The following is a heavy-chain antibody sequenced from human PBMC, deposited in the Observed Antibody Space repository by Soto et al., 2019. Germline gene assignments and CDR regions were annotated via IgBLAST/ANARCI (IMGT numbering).Heavy chain of an antibody. Sequence: SVKVSCKASGGPFSSYAISWVRQAPGQGLEWMGGIIPIFGTANYAQKFQGRVTITADESTSTAYMELSSLRSEDTAVYYCARMDIVVVPAANPNYYYYGMDVWGQGTTVTVS. D-gene: IGHD2-2*03. CDR3: ARMDIVVVPAANPNYYYYGMDV. CDR1: GGPFSSYA. V-gene: IGHV1-69*13. CDR2: IIPIFGTA. J-gene: IGHJ6*02.